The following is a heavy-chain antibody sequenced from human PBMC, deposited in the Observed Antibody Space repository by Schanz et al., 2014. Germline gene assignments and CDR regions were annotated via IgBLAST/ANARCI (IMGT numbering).Heavy chain of an antibody. J-gene: IGHJ4*02. CDR1: GYTFSDSY. CDR3: ARDFSAYVGNYFDY. Sequence: QEQLVQSGAEVRKPGASVKVSCKASGYTFSDSYVHWVRQAPGQGLEWMGWINPDSGDTNFAQKFQGWVTMTTDTSTSTSYMELTSLRFDDTAVYYCARDFSAYVGNYFDYWGQGTLVTVSS. CDR2: INPDSGDT. D-gene: IGHD5-12*01. V-gene: IGHV1-2*04.